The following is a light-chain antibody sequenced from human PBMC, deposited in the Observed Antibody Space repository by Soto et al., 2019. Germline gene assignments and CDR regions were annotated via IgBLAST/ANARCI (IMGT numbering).Light chain of an antibody. CDR2: EVS. Sequence: QSALTQPASVSVSPGQSLTISCTGTSSDVGFYNYVSWYQQHPGKAPKLMIYEVSNRPSGVSDRFSGSKSGNTASLTISGLQAEDEADYYCTSHTTGSTRVFGGGTQLTVL. CDR1: SSDVGFYNY. J-gene: IGLJ3*02. V-gene: IGLV2-14*01. CDR3: TSHTTGSTRV.